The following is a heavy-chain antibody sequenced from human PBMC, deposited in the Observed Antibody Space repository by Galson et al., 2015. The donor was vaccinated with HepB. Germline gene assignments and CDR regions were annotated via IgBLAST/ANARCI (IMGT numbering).Heavy chain of an antibody. Sequence: SLRLSCAASGFTFDSYAMSWVRQAPGKGLEWVSSLSGSGGGTYYAGSVEGRFAVSRNNAKKTMFLQMNSLIVEDTAIYYCAKDRSETMTIRGYFDHWGQGVLVIVSS. CDR2: LSGSGGGT. J-gene: IGHJ4*02. D-gene: IGHD3-10*01. V-gene: IGHV3-23*01. CDR3: AKDRSETMTIRGYFDH. CDR1: GFTFDSYA.